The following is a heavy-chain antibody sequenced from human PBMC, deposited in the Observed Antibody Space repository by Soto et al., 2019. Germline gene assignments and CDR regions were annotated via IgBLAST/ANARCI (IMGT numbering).Heavy chain of an antibody. J-gene: IGHJ6*02. Sequence: ASVKVSCKASGYTFTGYYMHWVRQAPGQGLEWMGWINPNSGGTNYAQKFQGWVTMTRDTSISTAYMELSRLRSDDTAVYYCARARGILTPYGMDVWGQWTTVTSP. V-gene: IGHV1-2*04. D-gene: IGHD3-9*01. CDR3: ARARGILTPYGMDV. CDR2: INPNSGGT. CDR1: GYTFTGYY.